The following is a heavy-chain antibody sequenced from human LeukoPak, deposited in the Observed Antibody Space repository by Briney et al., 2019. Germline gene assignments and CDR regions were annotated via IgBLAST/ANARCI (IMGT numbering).Heavy chain of an antibody. V-gene: IGHV4-34*01. CDR1: GGSFSGYY. J-gene: IGHJ4*02. CDR2: INHSGST. D-gene: IGHD3-10*01. CDR3: ATTPYGSGSYYLTEYFDY. Sequence: SETLSLTCAVYGGSFSGYYWSWIRQPPGKGLEWIGEINHSGSTNYNPSLKSRVTKSVDTSKNQFSLKLSSVTAADTAVYYCATTPYGSGSYYLTEYFDYWGQGTLVTVSS.